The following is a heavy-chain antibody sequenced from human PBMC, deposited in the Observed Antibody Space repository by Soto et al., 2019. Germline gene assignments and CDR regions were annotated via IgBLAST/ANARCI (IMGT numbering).Heavy chain of an antibody. D-gene: IGHD6-13*01. J-gene: IGHJ5*02. Sequence: SETLSLTCTVSGDSFSGYYWSWIRQPAGKGLGWIGRVYTNGATNYNPSLTSRVTVSVDTSRNQFSLKLRFVTAADTAVYYCAREAAETVGDGYWCDPWGQGTQVTVSS. CDR1: GDSFSGYY. CDR3: AREAAETVGDGYWCDP. CDR2: VYTNGAT. V-gene: IGHV4-4*07.